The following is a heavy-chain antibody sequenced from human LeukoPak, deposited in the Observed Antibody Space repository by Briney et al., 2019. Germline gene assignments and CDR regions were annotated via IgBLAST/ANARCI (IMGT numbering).Heavy chain of an antibody. Sequence: GGSLRLSCAASGFTFSSYAMHWVRQTPGKGLKWVAIISYDGNNKYYADSVKGRFTISRDNSKNTLYLQMNGLRAEDTAVYYCARVNGDQLLLRPFDIWGQGTMVTVSS. V-gene: IGHV3-30-3*01. J-gene: IGHJ3*02. CDR1: GFTFSSYA. CDR2: ISYDGNNK. D-gene: IGHD2-2*01. CDR3: ARVNGDQLLLRPFDI.